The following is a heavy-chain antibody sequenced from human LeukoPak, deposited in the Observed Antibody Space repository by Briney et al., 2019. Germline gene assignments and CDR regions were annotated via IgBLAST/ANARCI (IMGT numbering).Heavy chain of an antibody. CDR2: INAGNGNT. Sequence: ASVKVSCKASGYTFTSYAMHWVRQAPGQRLEWMGWINAGNGNTKYSQKFQGRVTITRDTSASTAYMELSSLRSEDTAVYYCARDSSGWYYFDYWDQGTLVTVSS. CDR1: GYTFTSYA. CDR3: ARDSSGWYYFDY. V-gene: IGHV1-3*01. D-gene: IGHD6-19*01. J-gene: IGHJ4*02.